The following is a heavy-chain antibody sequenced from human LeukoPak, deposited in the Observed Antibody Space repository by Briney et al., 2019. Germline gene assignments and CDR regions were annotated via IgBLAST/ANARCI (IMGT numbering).Heavy chain of an antibody. Sequence: ASVKVSCKASRYTVTSYYMKWVRQAPGHQLEWMEIINPSGVITISSLKFQHRITISPAPSTTTVYMELSSLRSEDTAVYYCARDFWGGSGSFDYWGQGTLVTVSS. CDR3: ARDFWGGSGSFDY. CDR2: INPSGVIT. J-gene: IGHJ4*02. CDR1: RYTVTSYY. D-gene: IGHD3-3*01. V-gene: IGHV1-46*01.